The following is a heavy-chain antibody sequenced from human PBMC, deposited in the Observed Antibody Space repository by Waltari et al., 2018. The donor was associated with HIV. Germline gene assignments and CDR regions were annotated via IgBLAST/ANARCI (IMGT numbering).Heavy chain of an antibody. CDR1: GFRFDDFA. J-gene: IGHJ6*02. CDR3: AKDEANDDNYHALDA. CDR2: VSINGREV. V-gene: IGHV3-30*18. Sequence: QVHLVESGGGVVQPGRSLRLSCATSGFRFDDFAMHWVRQSPGKGLEWVAAVSINGREVNYVDSVRGRFTIFRDDSRSTSYLQMDSLRPEDTATYYCAKDEANDDNYHALDAWGQGTTVTVSS. D-gene: IGHD3-22*01.